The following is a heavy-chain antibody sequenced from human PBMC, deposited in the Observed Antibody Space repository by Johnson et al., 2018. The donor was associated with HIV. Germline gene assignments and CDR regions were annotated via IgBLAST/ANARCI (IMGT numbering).Heavy chain of an antibody. CDR2: ISSSGSTI. V-gene: IGHV3-11*04. D-gene: IGHD2-15*01. CDR3: ARDKGGGSDAFDI. Sequence: QVQLVESGGGVVQPGGSLRLSCAASGFTVSSNYMSWIRQAPGKGLEWVSYISSSGSTIYYADSVKGRFTISRDNAKNSLYLQMNSLRAEDTAVYYCARDKGGGSDAFDIWGQGTMVTVSS. J-gene: IGHJ3*02. CDR1: GFTVSSNY.